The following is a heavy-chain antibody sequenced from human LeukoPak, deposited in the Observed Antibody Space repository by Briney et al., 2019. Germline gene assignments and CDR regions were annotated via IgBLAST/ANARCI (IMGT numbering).Heavy chain of an antibody. V-gene: IGHV1-8*02. D-gene: IGHD3-10*01. J-gene: IGHJ4*02. CDR3: ARLGSGSYYTDY. Sequence: ASVKVSCKASGYTFTGYYMHWVRQATGQGLEWMGWMNPNSGNTGYAQKFQGRVTMTRNTSISTAYMELSSLRSEDTAVYYCARLGSGSYYTDYWGQGTLVTVSS. CDR2: MNPNSGNT. CDR1: GYTFTGYY.